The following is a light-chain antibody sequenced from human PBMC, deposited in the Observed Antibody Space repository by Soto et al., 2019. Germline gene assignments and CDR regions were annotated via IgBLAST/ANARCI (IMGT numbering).Light chain of an antibody. Sequence: EIVVTQSPATLSGSPGERATLSCRASQSVSSYLAWYQQKPGQAPRLLIYDASNRATGIPARFSGSGSGTDFSLTISRLEPEDFAVYCCQHYGSSPRITFGQGTRLEIK. CDR1: QSVSSY. CDR3: QHYGSSPRIT. V-gene: IGKV3-20*01. CDR2: DAS. J-gene: IGKJ5*01.